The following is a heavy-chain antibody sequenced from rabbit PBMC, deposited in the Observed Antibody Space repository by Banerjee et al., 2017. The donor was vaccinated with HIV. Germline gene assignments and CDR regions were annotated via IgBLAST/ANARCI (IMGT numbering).Heavy chain of an antibody. J-gene: IGHJ4*01. CDR2: IYTGSSGRT. V-gene: IGHV1S40*01. CDR1: GFDFSSYYY. CDR3: ARGAGYAVYDATWYYFNL. Sequence: QSLEESGGDLVKPGASLTLTCTASGFDFSSYYYMCWVRQAPGKRPEWIACIYTGSSGRTYYASWAKGRFTISKTSSTTVTLQMTSLTAADTATYFCARGAGYAVYDATWYYFNLWGPGTLVTVS. D-gene: IGHD6-1*01.